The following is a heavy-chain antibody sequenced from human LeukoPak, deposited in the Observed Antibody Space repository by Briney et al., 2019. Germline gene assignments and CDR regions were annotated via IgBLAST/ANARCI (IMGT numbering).Heavy chain of an antibody. D-gene: IGHD1/OR15-1a*01. CDR2: IYFSGST. V-gene: IGHV4-59*08. CDR1: GGSISSYY. J-gene: IGHJ4*02. CDR3: ASGAVTTHDY. Sequence: SETLSLTCTVSGGSISSYYWSWIRQPPGKGLEWIGYIYFSGSTDYNPSLKSRVTISVDTSKNQFSLKLSSVTAADTAVYYCASGAVTTHDYWGQGTLVTVSS.